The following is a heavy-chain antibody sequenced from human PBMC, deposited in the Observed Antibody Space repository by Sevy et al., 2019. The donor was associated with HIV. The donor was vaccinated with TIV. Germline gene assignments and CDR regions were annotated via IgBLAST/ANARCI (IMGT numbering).Heavy chain of an antibody. V-gene: IGHV3-30-3*01. J-gene: IGHJ4*02. CDR1: GFTFSSYA. CDR3: ASPGGYSGSDPFDY. CDR2: ISYDGSNK. Sequence: GGSLRLSCAASGFTFSSYAMHWVRQAPGKGLEWVAVISYDGSNKYYADSVKGRFTISRDNSKNTLYLQMNSLRAEDTAVYYCASPGGYSGSDPFDYWGQGTLVTVSS. D-gene: IGHD5-12*01.